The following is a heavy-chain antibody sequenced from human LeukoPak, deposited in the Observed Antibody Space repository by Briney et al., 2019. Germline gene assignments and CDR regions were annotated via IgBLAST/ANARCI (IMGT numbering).Heavy chain of an antibody. D-gene: IGHD6-19*01. V-gene: IGHV3-48*03. Sequence: PGGSLRLSCAASGFTFSSYEMNWVRQAPGKGLEWVSYISSSGSTIHYADSVKGRFTISRDNAKNSLYLQMNSLRAEDTAVYYCARDSQWLVRYWGQGTLVTVSS. CDR2: ISSSGSTI. CDR1: GFTFSSYE. J-gene: IGHJ4*02. CDR3: ARDSQWLVRY.